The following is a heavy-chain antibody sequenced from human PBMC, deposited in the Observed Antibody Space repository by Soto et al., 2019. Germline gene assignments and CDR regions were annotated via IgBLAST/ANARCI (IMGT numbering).Heavy chain of an antibody. J-gene: IGHJ4*02. CDR3: VGAARKSFDY. V-gene: IGHV3-48*03. CDR2: ISSSGSTI. CDR1: GFTFSSYE. Sequence: GGSLRLSCAASGFTFSSYEMNWVRQAPGKGLEWVSYISSSGSTIYYADSVKGRFTISRDNAKNSLYLQMNSLRAEDTAVYYCVGAARKSFDYWGQGTLVTVSS. D-gene: IGHD6-6*01.